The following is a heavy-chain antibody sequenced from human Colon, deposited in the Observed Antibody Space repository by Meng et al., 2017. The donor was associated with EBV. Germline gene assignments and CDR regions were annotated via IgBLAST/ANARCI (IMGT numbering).Heavy chain of an antibody. CDR2: ISPFNANT. Sequence: QVQRVQSGAEVTKPGASVKVSCKASGYTFPSYGISLVRQAPGQGLEWMGWISPFNANTHSAQKLQGRVTMTTDTSTNTAYMELRSLRSGDTAVYYCARALGRFDPWGQGTLVTVSS. J-gene: IGHJ5*02. D-gene: IGHD3-16*01. V-gene: IGHV1-18*01. CDR1: GYTFPSYG. CDR3: ARALGRFDP.